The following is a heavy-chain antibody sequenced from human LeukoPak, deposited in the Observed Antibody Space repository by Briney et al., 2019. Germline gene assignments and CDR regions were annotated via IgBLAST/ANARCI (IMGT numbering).Heavy chain of an antibody. V-gene: IGHV3-53*01. CDR3: AKAAGLKDIVVVPAASYYFDY. CDR1: GFTVSSNY. J-gene: IGHJ4*02. D-gene: IGHD2-2*01. CDR2: IYSGGST. Sequence: GGSLRLSCAASGFTVSSNYMSWVRQAPGKGLEWVSVIYSGGSTYYADSVRGRFTISRDNSKNTLYLQMNSLRAEDTAVYYCAKAAGLKDIVVVPAASYYFDYWGQGTLVTVSS.